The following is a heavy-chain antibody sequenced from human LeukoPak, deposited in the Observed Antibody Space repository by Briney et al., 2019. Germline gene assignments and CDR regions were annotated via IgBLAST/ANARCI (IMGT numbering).Heavy chain of an antibody. CDR1: GGSFSGYD. Sequence: PSETLSLTCSVYGGSFSGYDWSWIRQPPGKGLEWIGEINHSGSTNYNPSLKSRVTISVDTSKNQFSLKLTSVTAADTAVYYCARHQTAQLVLPYLDAFDIWGQGTMVTVSS. CDR2: INHSGST. CDR3: ARHQTAQLVLPYLDAFDI. V-gene: IGHV4-34*01. J-gene: IGHJ3*02. D-gene: IGHD6-6*01.